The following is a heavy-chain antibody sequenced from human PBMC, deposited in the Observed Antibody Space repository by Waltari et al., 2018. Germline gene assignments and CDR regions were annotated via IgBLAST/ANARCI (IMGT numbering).Heavy chain of an antibody. CDR2: IFWDNYI. D-gene: IGHD3-3*01. J-gene: IGHJ4*02. Sequence: QITLKESGPTLVKPTQTLTLTCTFSGFSLTTSGMAVGWIRQPPGKALEWLSIIFWDNYIRYSPSLRSRLTITKDTSRNQVVLTVSNMDPVDTGTYYCAHGLWSGTFSLDYWGQGTLVTVSS. CDR3: AHGLWSGTFSLDY. V-gene: IGHV2-5*02. CDR1: GFSLTTSGMA.